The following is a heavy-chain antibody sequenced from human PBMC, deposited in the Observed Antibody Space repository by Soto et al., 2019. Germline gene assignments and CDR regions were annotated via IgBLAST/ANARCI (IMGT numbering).Heavy chain of an antibody. CDR2: IATYNTNR. V-gene: IGHV1-18*01. Sequence: HLVQSGPGVKKPGASVTVSCKTSGDTFTNFGLSWVRQPPGQGLEWMGWIATYNTNRNYAQKFQGRLTLTTDTSTSTAYMELKSLGYDDTAVYYCARVLRGVVNWFDPWGQGTLVTVSS. CDR3: ARVLRGVVNWFDP. J-gene: IGHJ5*02. D-gene: IGHD3-10*01. CDR1: GDTFTNFG.